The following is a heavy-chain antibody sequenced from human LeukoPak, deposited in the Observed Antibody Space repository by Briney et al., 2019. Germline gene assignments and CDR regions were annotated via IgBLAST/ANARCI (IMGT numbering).Heavy chain of an antibody. CDR2: IRYDGSNK. CDR1: GFTFSSYG. D-gene: IGHD3-22*01. J-gene: IGHJ4*02. Sequence: GGSLRLSCAASGFTFSSYGMHWVRQAPGKGLGWVAFIRYDGSNKYYADSVKGRFTISRDNSKNTLYLQMNSLRAEDTAVYYCAKDPNYDSSGSLHYWGQGTLVTVSS. V-gene: IGHV3-30*02. CDR3: AKDPNYDSSGSLHY.